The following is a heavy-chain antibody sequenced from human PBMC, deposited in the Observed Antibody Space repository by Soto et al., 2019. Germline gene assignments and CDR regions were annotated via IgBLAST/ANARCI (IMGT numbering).Heavy chain of an antibody. J-gene: IGHJ4*02. CDR1: GFTFSNDG. V-gene: IGHV3-30*18. CDR3: AKEGPITNWYFDY. Sequence: QVQLVESEGGVVQPGRSLRLSCTASGFTFSNDGMHWVRQAPGKGLEWVTVISYDGNVAYYADSVKGRFTSSRDNSKNTLYLQMNSLRTEDTAVYYCAKEGPITNWYFDYWGQGTLVTVSS. D-gene: IGHD1-1*01. CDR2: ISYDGNVA.